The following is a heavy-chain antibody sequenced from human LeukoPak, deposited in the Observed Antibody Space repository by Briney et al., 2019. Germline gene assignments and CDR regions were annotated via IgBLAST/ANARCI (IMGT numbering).Heavy chain of an antibody. V-gene: IGHV3-15*01. CDR2: IKSKTDGRTT. CDR3: TTNTGLFGVVTLDY. CDR1: GLTFSNAW. D-gene: IGHD3-3*01. Sequence: GGSLRLSCAASGLTFSNAWMSWVRQAPGKGLEWVGRIKSKTDGRTTDYAAPVKGRFTISRDDSKNTLYLQMNSLKTEDTAVYYCTTNTGLFGVVTLDYWGQGTLVTVSS. J-gene: IGHJ4*02.